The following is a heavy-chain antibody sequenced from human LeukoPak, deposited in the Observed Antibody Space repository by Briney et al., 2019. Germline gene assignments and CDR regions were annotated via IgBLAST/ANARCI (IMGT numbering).Heavy chain of an antibody. CDR1: GGFIDSSSYY. V-gene: IGHV4-39*01. CDR3: VRREYCTTTSCYIRGMDY. J-gene: IGHJ4*02. D-gene: IGHD2-2*02. CDR2: IYYSGSA. Sequence: SETLSLTCTVSGGFIDSSSYYWGWIRQPPSKGLEWIGNIYYSGSAHYNPSLRSRATISVDTSKNQFSLKLSSVTAADTAVYFCVRREYCTTTSCYIRGMDYWGQGTLVTVSS.